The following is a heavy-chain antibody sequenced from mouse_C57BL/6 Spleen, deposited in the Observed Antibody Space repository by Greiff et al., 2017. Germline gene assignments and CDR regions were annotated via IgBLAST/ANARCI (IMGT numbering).Heavy chain of an antibody. J-gene: IGHJ2*01. CDR1: GFTFSDYG. CDR3: AREGGRGFDY. D-gene: IGHD3-3*01. Sequence: EVKLVESGGGLVKPGGSLKLSCAASGFTFSDYGMHWVRQAPEKGLEWVAYISSGSSTIYYADTVKGRFTISRDNAKNTLFLQMTSLRSEDTAMYYCAREGGRGFDYWGQGTTRTVSS. CDR2: ISSGSSTI. V-gene: IGHV5-17*01.